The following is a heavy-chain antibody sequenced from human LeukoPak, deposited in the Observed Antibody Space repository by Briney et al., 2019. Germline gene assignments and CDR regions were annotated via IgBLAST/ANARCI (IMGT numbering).Heavy chain of an antibody. CDR3: ARDPSGYYDSSGYL. CDR2: IYSSGST. D-gene: IGHD3-22*01. J-gene: IGHJ5*02. Sequence: SETLSLTCTVSGGSITSYYWSWIRQPPGKGLEWIGYIYSSGSTNYNPSLKSRVTISVYTSKNQFSLKLSSVTAADTAVYYCARDPSGYYDSSGYLWGQGTLVTVSS. V-gene: IGHV4-59*01. CDR1: GGSITSYY.